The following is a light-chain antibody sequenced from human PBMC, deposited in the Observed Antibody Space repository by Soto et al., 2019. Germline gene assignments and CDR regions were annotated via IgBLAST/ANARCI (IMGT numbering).Light chain of an antibody. CDR3: QQYSAWPLT. Sequence: EIVMTKSQATLSVSPGERATLFCRASQSVNNNFLAWYQQKPGQAPRLRIHGASTRATGIPARFSGSGSGTEFTLTISSLQSEDFAVYYCQQYSAWPLTFGGGTKVEIK. J-gene: IGKJ4*01. CDR1: QSVNNN. CDR2: GAS. V-gene: IGKV3-15*01.